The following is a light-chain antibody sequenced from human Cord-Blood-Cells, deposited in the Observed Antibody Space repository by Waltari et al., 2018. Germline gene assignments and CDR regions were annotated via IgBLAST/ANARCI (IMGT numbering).Light chain of an antibody. J-gene: IGLJ2*01. V-gene: IGLV2-23*01. CDR3: CSYAGSSTV. CDR2: EGS. Sequence: QSALTQTASVSGSPGQSITISCPGTSSYVGSYNLVSWYQQHPGKAPKLMIYEGSKRPSGVSNRFSGSKSGNTASLTISGLQAEDEADYYCCSYAGSSTVFGGGTKLTVL. CDR1: SSYVGSYNL.